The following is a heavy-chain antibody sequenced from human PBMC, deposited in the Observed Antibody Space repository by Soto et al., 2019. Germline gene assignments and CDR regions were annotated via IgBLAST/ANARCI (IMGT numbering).Heavy chain of an antibody. CDR2: ISGSGGST. J-gene: IGHJ6*03. CDR3: AKEAVVVVAATPNYYYYYMDV. CDR1: GCTFSSYA. Sequence: GGSLRLSCAASGCTFSSYAMSWVRQAPGKGLEWVSAISGSGGSTYYADSVKGRFTISRDNSKNTLYLQMNSLRAEDTAVYYCAKEAVVVVAATPNYYYYYMDVWGKGTTVTVSS. V-gene: IGHV3-23*01. D-gene: IGHD2-15*01.